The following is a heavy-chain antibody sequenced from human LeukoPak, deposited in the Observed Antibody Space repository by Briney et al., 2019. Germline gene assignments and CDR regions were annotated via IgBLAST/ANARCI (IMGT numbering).Heavy chain of an antibody. CDR1: GGSISSGSSH. CDR3: AALGGGS. D-gene: IGHD3-10*01. V-gene: IGHV4-61*02. J-gene: IGHJ5*02. Sequence: SQTLSLTCTVSGGSISSGSSHLSWIRQPAGKGLGWIGRIYRSGSTNYNPSLKSRVTILLDTSKNQFSLKLTSVTAADTAVYYCAALGGGSWGQGTLVTVSS. CDR2: IYRSGST.